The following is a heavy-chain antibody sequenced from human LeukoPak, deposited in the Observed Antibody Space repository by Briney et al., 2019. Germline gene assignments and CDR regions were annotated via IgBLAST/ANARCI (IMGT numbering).Heavy chain of an antibody. CDR2: IIPILGIA. D-gene: IGHD3-22*01. V-gene: IGHV1-69*02. J-gene: IGHJ4*02. CDR3: ARGPIVGVRNYFDY. Sequence: SVRVSCKTSGDTFNSYTISWVRQAPGQGLEWMGRIIPILGIANYAQKFQGRVTITADKSTSTAYMELSSLRSEDTAVYHCARGPIVGVRNYFDYWGQGTLVTVSS. CDR1: GDTFNSYT.